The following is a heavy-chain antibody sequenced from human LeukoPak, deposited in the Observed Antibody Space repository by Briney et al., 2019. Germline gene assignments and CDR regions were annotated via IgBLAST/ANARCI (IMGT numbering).Heavy chain of an antibody. V-gene: IGHV3-21*01. CDR2: ISSSSSYI. CDR3: ARDHPLSGWDEGWFDP. Sequence: PGGSLRLSCAASGFTFSSYSMNWVRQAPGKGLEWVSSISSSSSYIYYADSVKGRFTISRDNAKNSLYLQMNSLRAEDTAVYFCARDHPLSGWDEGWFDPWGQGTLVTVSS. J-gene: IGHJ5*02. D-gene: IGHD6-19*01. CDR1: GFTFSSYS.